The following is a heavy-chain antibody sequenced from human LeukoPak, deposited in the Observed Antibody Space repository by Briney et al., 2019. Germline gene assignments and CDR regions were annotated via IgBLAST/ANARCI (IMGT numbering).Heavy chain of an antibody. CDR1: GYSFTSYW. Sequence: GESLKTSCKGSGYSFTSYWIGWVRQMPGKGLEWMGIIYPGDSDTRYSPSFQGQVTISADKSISTAYMQWSSLKASDTSMYYCARGQAQYQLRPFDYWGQGTLVTVSS. V-gene: IGHV5-51*01. CDR2: IYPGDSDT. CDR3: ARGQAQYQLRPFDY. D-gene: IGHD2-2*01. J-gene: IGHJ4*02.